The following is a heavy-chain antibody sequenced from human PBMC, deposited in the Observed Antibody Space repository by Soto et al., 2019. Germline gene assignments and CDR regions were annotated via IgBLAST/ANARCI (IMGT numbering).Heavy chain of an antibody. CDR3: AREDSYGYYLDY. CDR2: IYYSGST. D-gene: IGHD5-18*01. V-gene: IGHV4-31*03. CDR1: GGSISSGGYY. Sequence: PSETLSLTCTVSGGSISSGGYYWSWIRQHPGKGLEWIGYIYYSGSTYYNPSLKSRVTISVDTSKNQFSLKLSSVTAADTAVYYCAREDSYGYYLDYWGQGTLVTVSS. J-gene: IGHJ4*02.